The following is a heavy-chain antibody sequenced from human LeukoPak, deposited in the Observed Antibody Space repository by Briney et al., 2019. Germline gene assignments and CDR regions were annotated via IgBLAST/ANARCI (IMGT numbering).Heavy chain of an antibody. CDR1: GFTFNNYY. V-gene: IGHV3-7*01. Sequence: GGSLRLSCAASGFTFNNYYMSWVRQAPGKGLEWVANIKQDGSEKYYVESVKGRFTISRDNAKNSLYLQMNSLRAEDTAVYYCARDQYYYDSSGYYYYWGQGTLVTVSS. CDR2: IKQDGSEK. J-gene: IGHJ4*02. CDR3: ARDQYYYDSSGYYYY. D-gene: IGHD3-22*01.